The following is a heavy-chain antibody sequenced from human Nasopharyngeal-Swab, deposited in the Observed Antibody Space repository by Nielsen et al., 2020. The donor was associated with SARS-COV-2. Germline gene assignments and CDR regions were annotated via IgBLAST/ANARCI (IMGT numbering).Heavy chain of an antibody. D-gene: IGHD3-3*02. V-gene: IGHV3-7*01. Sequence: GGSLRLSSAASGFTFSSHWMSWVRQAPGKGLAWVANIKQDGSEKYYVDSVKGRFTISRDNAKNSLYLQMNSLRAEDTAVYYCARVGLSDWYFDLWGRGTLVTVSS. CDR2: IKQDGSEK. CDR1: GFTFSSHW. J-gene: IGHJ2*01. CDR3: ARVGLSDWYFDL.